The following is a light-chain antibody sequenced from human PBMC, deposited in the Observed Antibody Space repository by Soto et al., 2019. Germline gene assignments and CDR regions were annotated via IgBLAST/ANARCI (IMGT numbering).Light chain of an antibody. CDR2: GAS. V-gene: IGKV3-20*01. CDR3: QQYGSSPRT. CDR1: QSVSSSF. J-gene: IGKJ5*01. Sequence: EIVLTQSPGTLFLSPGERATLSCSSSQSVSSSFLAWYQQKVGQAPRLLIYGASSRATGVPDRFSGSGSGTDFTLTISRLEPEDFAVYYCQQYGSSPRTFGQGTRLEIK.